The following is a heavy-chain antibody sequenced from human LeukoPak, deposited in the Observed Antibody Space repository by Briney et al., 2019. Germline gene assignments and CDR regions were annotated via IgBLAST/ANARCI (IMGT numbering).Heavy chain of an antibody. CDR3: ARGIAAAGGDY. CDR2: IYSGGNT. D-gene: IGHD6-13*01. Sequence: PGGSLRLSCTVSGFTVSINSMSWVRQAPGKGLEWVSFIYSGGNTHYSDSVKGRFTISRDNSKNTLYLQMNSLRVEDTAVYYCARGIAAAGGDYWGQGTLVTVSS. CDR1: GFTVSINS. J-gene: IGHJ4*02. V-gene: IGHV3-53*01.